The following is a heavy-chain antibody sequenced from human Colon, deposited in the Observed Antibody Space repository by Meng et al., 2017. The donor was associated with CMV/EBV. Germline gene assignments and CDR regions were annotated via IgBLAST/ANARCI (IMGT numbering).Heavy chain of an antibody. CDR1: GFTFSSYS. V-gene: IGHV3-48*04. D-gene: IGHD3-3*01. CDR3: ARDLGGVEWLLYGYYFDY. CDR2: ISSSSSTI. Sequence: GGSLRLSCAASGFTFSSYSMNWVRQAPGKGLEWVSYISSSSSTIYYADSVKGRFTISRDNAKNSLYLQMNSLRAEDTAVYYCARDLGGVEWLLYGYYFDYWGQGTLVTVSS. J-gene: IGHJ4*02.